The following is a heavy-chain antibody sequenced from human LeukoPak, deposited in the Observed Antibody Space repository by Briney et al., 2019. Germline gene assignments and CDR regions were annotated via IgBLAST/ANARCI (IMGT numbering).Heavy chain of an antibody. CDR1: GYTFTCYY. V-gene: IGHV1-2*02. CDR2: INPSSGDT. CDR3: AREYSGSDY. Sequence: ASVKVSCKASGYTFTCYYMHWVRQAPGQGLEWVGWINPSSGDTYYAQKFQGRVTMTGDTSISTAYMELSGLRSDDTAIYYCAREYSGSDYWGQGTLVTVSS. D-gene: IGHD3-10*01. J-gene: IGHJ4*02.